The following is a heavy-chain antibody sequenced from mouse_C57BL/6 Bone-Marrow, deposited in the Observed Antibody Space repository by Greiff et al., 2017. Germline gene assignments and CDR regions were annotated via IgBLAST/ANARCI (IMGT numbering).Heavy chain of an antibody. CDR1: GFNIKDDY. D-gene: IGHD2-5*01. CDR2: IDPENGDT. CDR3: TTKSPFYSNLYYFDY. J-gene: IGHJ2*01. Sequence: EVKLMESGAELVRPGASVKLSCTASGFNIKDDYMHWVKQRPEQGLEWIGWIDPENGDTEYASKFQGQATITADTSSNTAYLQLSSLTSEDTAVYYCTTKSPFYSNLYYFDYWGQGTTLTVSS. V-gene: IGHV14-4*01.